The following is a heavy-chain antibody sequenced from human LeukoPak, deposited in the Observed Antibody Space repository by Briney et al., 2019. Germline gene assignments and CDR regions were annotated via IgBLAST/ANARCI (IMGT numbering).Heavy chain of an antibody. J-gene: IGHJ6*02. CDR3: ARREFNWNDDYGMDV. CDR1: GYSFNSYW. V-gene: IGHV5-51*01. Sequence: GESLKISCKGSGYSFNSYWIGWVRQMPGKGLEWMGIIYPGDSDTRYSPSFQGQVTISADKSISTAYLQWSSLKASDTAMYYCARREFNWNDDYGMDVWGQGTTVTVSS. CDR2: IYPGDSDT. D-gene: IGHD1-1*01.